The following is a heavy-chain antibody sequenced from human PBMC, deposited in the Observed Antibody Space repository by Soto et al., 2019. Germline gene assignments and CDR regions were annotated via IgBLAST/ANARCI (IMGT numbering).Heavy chain of an antibody. CDR1: GFTFDGYA. CDR3: ARIVADP. D-gene: IGHD2-15*01. V-gene: IGHV3-9*01. CDR2: ISWNSGSI. J-gene: IGHJ5*02. Sequence: GGSLRLSCAASGFTFDGYAMHWVRQAPGKGLEWVSGISWNSGSIGYADSVKGRFTISRDNAKNSLYLQMNSLRAEDTALYYCARIVADPWGQGTLVTVS.